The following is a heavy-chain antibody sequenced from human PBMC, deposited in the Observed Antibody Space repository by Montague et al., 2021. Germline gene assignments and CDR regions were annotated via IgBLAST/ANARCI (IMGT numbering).Heavy chain of an antibody. D-gene: IGHD6-6*01. CDR3: VRDRPTAWFDS. CDR1: GFSFSSLW. CDR2: ITSDGSDT. J-gene: IGHJ5*01. Sequence: SLRLSCAASGFSFSSLWMHWVRQAPGKWLVWVSQITSDGSDTNYADSVKGRFTISRDNAKSTLYLQMNSPRDEDTAVYYCVRDRPTAWFDSWGQGTLVTVSS. V-gene: IGHV3-74*01.